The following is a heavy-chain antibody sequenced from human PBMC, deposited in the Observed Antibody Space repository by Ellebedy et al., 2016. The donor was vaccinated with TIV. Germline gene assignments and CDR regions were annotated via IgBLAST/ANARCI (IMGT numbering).Heavy chain of an antibody. J-gene: IGHJ6*02. D-gene: IGHD3-10*01. CDR2: INAGNGNT. CDR1: GYTFTSYA. V-gene: IGHV1-3*01. CDR3: ARASGSYYYYGMDV. Sequence: ASVKVSXXASGYTFTSYAMHWVRQAPGQRLEWMGWINAGNGNTKYSQKFQGRVTITRDTSASTAYMELSSLRSEDTDVYYCARASGSYYYYGMDVWGQGTTVTVSS.